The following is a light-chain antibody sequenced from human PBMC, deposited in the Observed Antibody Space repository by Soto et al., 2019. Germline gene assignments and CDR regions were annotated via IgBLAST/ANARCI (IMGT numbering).Light chain of an antibody. CDR2: AAS. J-gene: IGKJ3*01. Sequence: DIQMTQSPSSLSASVGDRVTITCRTSQSISSSYLNWYQQKPGKAPKLLIYAASSLQSGVPSRFSGSGSGTDFTLTISSLQPEDFATYYCKQSYSTDLFTFGPGTEVDIK. CDR1: QSISSSY. CDR3: KQSYSTDLFT. V-gene: IGKV1-39*01.